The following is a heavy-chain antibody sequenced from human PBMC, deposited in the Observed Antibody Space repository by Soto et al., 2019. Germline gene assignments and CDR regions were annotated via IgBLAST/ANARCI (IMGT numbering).Heavy chain of an antibody. CDR2: IIPIFGTA. D-gene: IGHD3-22*01. CDR3: AREFNRRGSSGYYQYYFDY. V-gene: IGHV1-69*13. J-gene: IGHJ4*02. CDR1: GCTFSSYA. Sequence: GASVKASCKACGCTFSSYAISCVRQAPGQRLEWMGGIIPIFGTANYAQKFQGRVTITADESTSTAYMELSSLRSEDTAVYYCAREFNRRGSSGYYQYYFDYWGQGTLVTVSS.